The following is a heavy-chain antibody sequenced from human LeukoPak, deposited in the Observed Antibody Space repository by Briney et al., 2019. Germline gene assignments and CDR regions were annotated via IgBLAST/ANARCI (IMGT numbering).Heavy chain of an antibody. CDR3: ARHSGSYLSFDY. Sequence: PSETLSLTCTVSGGSISGYYCSWIRQPPGKGLEWIGYIYYSGSTNHNPSLKSRVTISVDTSKNQFSLKLSSVTAADTAVYYCARHSGSYLSFDYWGQGTLVTVSS. CDR1: GGSISGYY. V-gene: IGHV4-59*08. J-gene: IGHJ4*02. D-gene: IGHD1-26*01. CDR2: IYYSGST.